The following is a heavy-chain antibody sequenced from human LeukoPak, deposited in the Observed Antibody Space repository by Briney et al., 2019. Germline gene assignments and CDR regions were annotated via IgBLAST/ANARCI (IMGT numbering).Heavy chain of an antibody. CDR2: INHSGST. V-gene: IGHV4-34*01. CDR3: ARDQDSSGYYYGFDP. D-gene: IGHD3-22*01. J-gene: IGHJ5*02. Sequence: KPSETLSLTCAVYGGSFSGYYWNWIRQPPGKGLEWIGEINHSGSTNYNPSLKSRVTISVDTSKNQFSLKLSSVTAADTAVYYCARDQDSSGYYYGFDPWGQGTLVTVSS. CDR1: GGSFSGYY.